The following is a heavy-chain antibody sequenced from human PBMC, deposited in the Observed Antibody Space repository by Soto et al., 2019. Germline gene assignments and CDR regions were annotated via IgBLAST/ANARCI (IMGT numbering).Heavy chain of an antibody. CDR1: GGSISSGGYY. V-gene: IGHV4-31*03. Sequence: SETLSLTCTVSGGSISSGGYYWSWIRQHPGKGLEWIGYIYYSGSTYYNPSLKSRVTISVDTSKNQFSLKLSSVTAADTAVYYCARHYNSGYDLGYYYGMDVWGQGTTVTVS. CDR3: ARHYNSGYDLGYYYGMDV. D-gene: IGHD5-12*01. CDR2: IYYSGST. J-gene: IGHJ6*02.